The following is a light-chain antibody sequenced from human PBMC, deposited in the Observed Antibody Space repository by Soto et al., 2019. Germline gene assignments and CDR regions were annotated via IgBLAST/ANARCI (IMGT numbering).Light chain of an antibody. V-gene: IGKV1-5*01. J-gene: IGKJ5*01. CDR2: EAS. Sequence: DIQMTQSPSTLSVSVGARVTITLRDSQSISSWSTCYQQKPGKAPKLLIYEASSLEGGVPSRFSGSGSGTEFTLTISGLQPDDFASYYCQQYNSYPITFGQGTRLEIK. CDR3: QQYNSYPIT. CDR1: QSISSW.